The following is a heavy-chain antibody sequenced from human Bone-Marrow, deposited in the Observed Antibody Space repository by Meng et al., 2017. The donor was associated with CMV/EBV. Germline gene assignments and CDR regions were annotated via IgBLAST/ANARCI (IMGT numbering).Heavy chain of an antibody. CDR1: GGSISSYY. CDR2: IYYSGST. V-gene: IGHV4-59*01. J-gene: IGHJ5*02. Sequence: SETLSLTCTVSGGSISSYYWSWIRQPPGKGLEWIGYIYYSGSTNYNPSLKSRVTISVDTSKNQFSLKLSSVTAADTAVYYCARRSYSSSSDWFDPWGHGTLVTVSS. D-gene: IGHD6-6*01. CDR3: ARRSYSSSSDWFDP.